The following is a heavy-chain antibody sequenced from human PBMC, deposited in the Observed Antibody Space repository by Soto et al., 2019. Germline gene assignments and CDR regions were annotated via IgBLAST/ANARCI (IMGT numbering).Heavy chain of an antibody. CDR2: IKSKTDGGTT. CDR3: ATEDKITMFRSRWYNSDY. D-gene: IGHD6-13*01. J-gene: IGHJ4*02. V-gene: IGHV3-15*01. CDR1: GFTFSNGW. Sequence: PGGSLRLSCAASGFTFSNGWMSWVRQGPWKGLEWVGLIKSKTDGGTTDYAAPVKGRFTISRDDSKSTLYLQMNSLKTEDTAVYYCATEDKITMFRSRWYNSDYWGQGTLVTVSS.